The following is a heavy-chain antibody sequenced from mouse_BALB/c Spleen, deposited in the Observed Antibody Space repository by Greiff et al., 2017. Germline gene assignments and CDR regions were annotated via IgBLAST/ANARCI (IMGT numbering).Heavy chain of an antibody. V-gene: IGHV5-17*02. J-gene: IGHJ3*01. D-gene: IGHD1-2*01. CDR1: GFTFSSFG. Sequence: DVKLVESGGGLVQPGGSRKLSCAASGFTFSSFGMHWVRQAPEKGLEWVAYISTGSSTIYYADNVKGRFTISRDNPTNTLFLQMTSLTSEDTAMYYCARSTATWFAYWGQGTLVTVSA. CDR2: ISTGSSTI. CDR3: ARSTATWFAY.